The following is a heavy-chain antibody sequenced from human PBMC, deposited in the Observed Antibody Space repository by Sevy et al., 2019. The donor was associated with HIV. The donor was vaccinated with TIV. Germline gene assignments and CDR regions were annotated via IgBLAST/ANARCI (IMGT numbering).Heavy chain of an antibody. D-gene: IGHD4-17*01. Sequence: GGSLRLSCVASGFTFSNYWMSWVRQVPGKGLEFVANIKQDGSEKNYVASVKGRFTISRDNAKNSLFLQMNSLKAEDTAIYYCARRTMTPMFWRQGTLVTVSS. CDR2: IKQDGSEK. V-gene: IGHV3-7*01. J-gene: IGHJ1*01. CDR1: GFTFSNYW. CDR3: ARRTMTPMF.